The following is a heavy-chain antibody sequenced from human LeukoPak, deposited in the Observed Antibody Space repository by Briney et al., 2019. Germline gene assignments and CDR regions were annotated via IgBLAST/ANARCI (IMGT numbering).Heavy chain of an antibody. CDR2: INAYNGNT. Sequence: AGVSVSFKASGYTFTIYGISWVRQAPGQGREGMGWINAYNGNTNYAQKLQGRVTMTTATSTSTAYMELRSLRSDATAVYYCARAGDSSGYCNYWGQGTLVTVSS. D-gene: IGHD3-22*01. CDR1: GYTFTIYG. J-gene: IGHJ4*02. V-gene: IGHV1-18*01. CDR3: ARAGDSSGYCNY.